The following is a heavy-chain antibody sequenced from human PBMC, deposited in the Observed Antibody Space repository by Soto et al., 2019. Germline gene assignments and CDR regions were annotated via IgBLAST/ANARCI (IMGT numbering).Heavy chain of an antibody. J-gene: IGHJ6*02. CDR3: AREGEMPYSYYGLDV. V-gene: IGHV1-18*01. D-gene: IGHD3-16*01. CDR2: ISGYNGHT. CDR1: GYTFTTYG. Sequence: QVQLVQSGAEVRKPGASVKVSCKASGYTFTTYGISWVRQAPGQGLEWMGWISGYNGHTKYAQKFQGRVTMTTDTSTSTVYMDLRSLRYDYTAVYYCAREGEMPYSYYGLDVWGQGTTVTVSS.